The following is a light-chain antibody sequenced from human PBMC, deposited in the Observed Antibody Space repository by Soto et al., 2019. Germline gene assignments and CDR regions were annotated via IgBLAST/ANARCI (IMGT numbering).Light chain of an antibody. CDR1: QSSSGY. CDR3: QQRSR. Sequence: NVLTQSPATLSLSPGESATLSCRASQSSSGYLAWYRQKPGQPPRLLIYDASTMAPGIPARFSGSGSGTDYTLTITSLEPEDFAVYYCQQRSRFGGGTKVDIK. J-gene: IGKJ4*01. V-gene: IGKV3-11*01. CDR2: DAS.